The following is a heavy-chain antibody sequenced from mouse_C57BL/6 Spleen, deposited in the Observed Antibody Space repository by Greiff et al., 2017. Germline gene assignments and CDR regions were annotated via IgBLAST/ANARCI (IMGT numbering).Heavy chain of an antibody. CDR3: ARPRDYGSSGVAY. CDR2: ISSGSSTI. D-gene: IGHD1-1*01. CDR1: GFTFSDYG. Sequence: EVQLVESGGGLVKPGGSLKLSCAASGFTFSDYGMHWVRQAPEQGLEWVAYISSGSSTIYYADTVKGRFTISRDTAKNTLFLQMTSLRSEDTSMYYCARPRDYGSSGVAYWGQGTLVTVSA. J-gene: IGHJ3*01. V-gene: IGHV5-17*01.